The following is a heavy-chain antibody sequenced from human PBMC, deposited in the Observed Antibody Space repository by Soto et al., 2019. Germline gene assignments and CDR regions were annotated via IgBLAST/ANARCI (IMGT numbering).Heavy chain of an antibody. Sequence: SETLSLTCTVSGGSITSSSYYWGWIRQPPGKGLEWIGSIYYSGSTYYSPSLKSRVTISVDTSKNQLSLRLSSVTAADTAVYYCARRLYYDSSGFEGGGMDVWGQGTTVTVSS. V-gene: IGHV4-39*01. CDR1: GGSITSSSYY. D-gene: IGHD3-22*01. CDR2: IYYSGST. J-gene: IGHJ6*02. CDR3: ARRLYYDSSGFEGGGMDV.